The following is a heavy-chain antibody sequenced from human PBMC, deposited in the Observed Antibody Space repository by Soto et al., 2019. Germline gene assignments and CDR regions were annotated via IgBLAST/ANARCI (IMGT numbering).Heavy chain of an antibody. D-gene: IGHD4-17*01. CDR1: GFTFSSYA. CDR3: AIYPGDYVGYWYFDL. CDR2: ISYDGSNK. V-gene: IGHV3-30-3*01. Sequence: GGSLRLSCAASGFTFSSYAMHWVRQAPGKGLEWVAVISYDGSNKYYADSVKGRFTISRDNSKNTLYLQMNSLRAEDTAVYYCAIYPGDYVGYWYFDLWGRGTLVTVSS. J-gene: IGHJ2*01.